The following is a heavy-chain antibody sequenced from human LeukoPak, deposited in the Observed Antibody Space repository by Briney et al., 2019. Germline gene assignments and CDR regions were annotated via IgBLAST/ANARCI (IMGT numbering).Heavy chain of an antibody. D-gene: IGHD6-13*01. CDR2: MYYNGDT. Sequence: SETLSLTCTVSGGSISSSSYYWGWIRQPPGKGLEGIGTMYYNGDTYYIPSLKSRVTISVDTSKNQFSLKLTSVTAADTAVYYCARHRRIAAAGIRGYDYWGQGTLVTVSS. CDR1: GGSISSSSYY. V-gene: IGHV4-39*01. CDR3: ARHRRIAAAGIRGYDY. J-gene: IGHJ4*02.